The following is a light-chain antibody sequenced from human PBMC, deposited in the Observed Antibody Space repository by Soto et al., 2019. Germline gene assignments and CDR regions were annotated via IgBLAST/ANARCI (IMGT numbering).Light chain of an antibody. V-gene: IGKV1-39*01. J-gene: IGKJ2*01. CDR3: QQSYSTPYT. Sequence: IHMTQSPSSLSASVGDRVTITCRASQRITTYLNWYQQKPGKAPKLLISTAATLQGGVPSRFSGSGSGTDFTLTITTLQPEDFATYFCQQSYSTPYTFGQGTKWRSN. CDR2: TAA. CDR1: QRITTY.